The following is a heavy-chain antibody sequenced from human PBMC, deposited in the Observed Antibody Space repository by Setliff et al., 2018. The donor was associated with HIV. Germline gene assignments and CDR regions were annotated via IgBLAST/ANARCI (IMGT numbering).Heavy chain of an antibody. D-gene: IGHD3-16*01. J-gene: IGHJ6*02. CDR3: ARSFRRMDV. V-gene: IGHV1-46*01. CDR1: GYTFTSYY. Sequence: ASVKVSCKASGYTFTSYYMHWVRQAPGQGLEWMGIINPSGGSTSYAQKFQGRVTMTTDTSTSTAYMELRSLRSDDTAVYYCARSFRRMDVWGQGTTVTVS. CDR2: INPSGGST.